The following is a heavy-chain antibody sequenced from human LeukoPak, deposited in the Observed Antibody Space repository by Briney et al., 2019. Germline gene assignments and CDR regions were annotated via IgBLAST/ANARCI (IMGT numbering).Heavy chain of an antibody. V-gene: IGHV3-15*01. CDR2: IIQTSGGGTT. J-gene: IGHJ4*02. CDR3: ATGFSTATHDGY. CDR1: GFTFSSAW. Sequence: GGSLRLSCAASGFTFSSAWMTWVRQAPGKGLEWVGRIIQTSGGGTTEYAAPVKGRFTISRDDSTNTLYLQMYSLKTEDTAVYYCATGFSTATHDGYWGQGTLVTVSS. D-gene: IGHD2-15*01.